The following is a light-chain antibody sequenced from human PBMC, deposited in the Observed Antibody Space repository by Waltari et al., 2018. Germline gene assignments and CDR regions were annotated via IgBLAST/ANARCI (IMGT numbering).Light chain of an antibody. J-gene: IGKJ1*01. CDR3: QQYKTFPRT. CDR1: QSVSKW. CDR2: AAS. Sequence: DIEMTQSPSNVSASVGDRVIITCRASQSVSKWVAWYQFKGGKAPKVLSSAASTIESGVPSRVGGGGSGSDFALTIAGLQPEDSATYYCQQYKTFPRTFGPGTRVEIK. V-gene: IGKV1-5*03.